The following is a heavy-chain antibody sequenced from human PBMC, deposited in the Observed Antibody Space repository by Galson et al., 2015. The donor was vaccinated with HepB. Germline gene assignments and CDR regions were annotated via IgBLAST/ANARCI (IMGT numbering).Heavy chain of an antibody. V-gene: IGHV3-30*04. CDR2: ISYDGSNK. CDR1: GFTFSSYA. CDR3: ARDALGYSSSWYNWFDP. D-gene: IGHD6-13*01. J-gene: IGHJ5*02. Sequence: SLRLSCAASGFTFSSYAMHWVRQAPGKGLEWVAVISYDGSNKYYADSVKGRFTISRDNSKNTLYLQMNSLRAEDTAVYYCARDALGYSSSWYNWFDPWGQGTLVTVSS.